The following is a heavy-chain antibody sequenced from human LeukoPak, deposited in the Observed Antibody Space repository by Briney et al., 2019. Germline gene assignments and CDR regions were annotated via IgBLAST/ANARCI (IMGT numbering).Heavy chain of an antibody. Sequence: ASVKVSCKASGYSFIKYDMNWVRQAPGQGLEWMGWINTNTGNPTYAQGFTGRFVFSLDTSVSTAYLQISSLKAEDTAVYYCARRYYGSGSAFDPWGQGTLVTVSS. CDR3: ARRYYGSGSAFDP. CDR1: GYSFIKYD. J-gene: IGHJ5*02. V-gene: IGHV7-4-1*02. D-gene: IGHD3-10*01. CDR2: INTNTGNP.